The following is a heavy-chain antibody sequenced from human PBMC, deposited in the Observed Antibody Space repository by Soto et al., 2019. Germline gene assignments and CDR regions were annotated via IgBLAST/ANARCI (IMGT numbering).Heavy chain of an antibody. D-gene: IGHD3-3*01. CDR1: GFTFSSYS. J-gene: IGHJ4*02. CDR2: ISSSSSTI. Sequence: GGSLILSCAASGFTFSSYSMNWVRQAPGKGLEWVSYISSSSSTIYYADSVKGRFTISRDNAKNSLYLQMNSLRDEDTAVYYCAVTSYDFWSGVGCGQGTLVSVSS. CDR3: AVTSYDFWSGVG. V-gene: IGHV3-48*02.